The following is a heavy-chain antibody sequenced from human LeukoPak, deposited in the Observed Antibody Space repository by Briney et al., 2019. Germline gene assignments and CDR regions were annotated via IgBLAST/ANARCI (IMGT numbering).Heavy chain of an antibody. V-gene: IGHV4-59*08. J-gene: IGHJ4*02. CDR1: GGSISTYY. Sequence: NTSETLSLTCTVSGGSISTYYWSWNRQPPGKGLEWIGYIDYSGSTNYNPSLQSRVTISVDTSKNPFSLKLSSVTAADTAVYHRARWVTASSIDYWGQGTLVTVSS. D-gene: IGHD6-6*01. CDR3: ARWVTASSIDY. CDR2: IDYSGST.